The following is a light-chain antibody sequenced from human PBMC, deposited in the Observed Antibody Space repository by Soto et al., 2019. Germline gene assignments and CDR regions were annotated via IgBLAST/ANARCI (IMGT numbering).Light chain of an antibody. CDR2: DAS. J-gene: IGKJ4*01. CDR1: QSVSSY. Sequence: ESVLTQSPATLSLSPGERATLSCRASQSVSSYLAWYQQKPGQAPGLLIYDASNRATGIPARFSGSGSGTDFTLIISSLEPEDFAVYYCQQRSNWPLTFGGGTKVDIK. CDR3: QQRSNWPLT. V-gene: IGKV3-11*01.